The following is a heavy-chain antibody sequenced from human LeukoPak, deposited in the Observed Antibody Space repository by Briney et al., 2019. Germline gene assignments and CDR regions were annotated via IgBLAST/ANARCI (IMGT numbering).Heavy chain of an antibody. Sequence: SETLSLTCAVYGGSFSGYYWGWIRQPPGKGLEWIGSMYYSGSTYYNPSLKSRVTISADTSKNQFSLKLSSVTAADTAVYYCARENIVVVPAALDYWGQGTLVTVSS. J-gene: IGHJ4*02. CDR1: GGSFSGYY. CDR2: MYYSGST. V-gene: IGHV4-34*01. D-gene: IGHD2-2*01. CDR3: ARENIVVVPAALDY.